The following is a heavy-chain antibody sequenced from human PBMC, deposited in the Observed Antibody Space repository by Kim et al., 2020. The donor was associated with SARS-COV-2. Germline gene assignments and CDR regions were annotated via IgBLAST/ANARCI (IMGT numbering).Heavy chain of an antibody. CDR2: ISSYNGNT. D-gene: IGHD1-26*01. V-gene: IGHV1-18*01. CDR1: GYPFPIYG. CDR3: ARRGSFWDLDY. Sequence: ASVKVSCKTSGYPFPIYGITWVRQAPGQGLEWMGWISSYNGNTDYAQDFQGRVTLTTDTSTSTAYMELRSLKFDDTAVYYCARRGSFWDLDYRGQGTPVTVSS. J-gene: IGHJ4*02.